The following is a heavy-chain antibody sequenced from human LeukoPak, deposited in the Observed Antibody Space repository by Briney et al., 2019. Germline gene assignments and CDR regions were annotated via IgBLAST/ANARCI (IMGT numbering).Heavy chain of an antibody. J-gene: IGHJ4*02. CDR1: GFTFSSYE. Sequence: GGSLRLSCAASGFTFSSYEMNWVRQAPGKGLEWVSYISSSGSTIYYADSAKGRFTISRDNSKNTLYLQMNSLRAEDTAVYYCAKDSTAPISITMVRGRWYFDYWGQGTLVTVSS. D-gene: IGHD3-10*01. V-gene: IGHV3-48*03. CDR3: AKDSTAPISITMVRGRWYFDY. CDR2: ISSSGSTI.